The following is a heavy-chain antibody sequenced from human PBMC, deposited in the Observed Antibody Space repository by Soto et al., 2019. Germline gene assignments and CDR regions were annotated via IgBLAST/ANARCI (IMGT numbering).Heavy chain of an antibody. D-gene: IGHD1-26*01. CDR2: ISYDGSNK. Sequence: GGSLRLSCAASGFTFSSYGMHWVRQAPGKGLEWVAVISYDGSNKYYADSVKGRFTISRDNSKNTLYLQMNSLRAEDTAVYYCAKLPIVGATTVPFDIWGQGTMVTVSS. CDR1: GFTFSSYG. J-gene: IGHJ3*02. CDR3: AKLPIVGATTVPFDI. V-gene: IGHV3-30*18.